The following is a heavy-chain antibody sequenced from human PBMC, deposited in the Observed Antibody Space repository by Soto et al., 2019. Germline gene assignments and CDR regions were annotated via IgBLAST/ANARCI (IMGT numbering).Heavy chain of an antibody. CDR2: IIPIFGTA. Sequence: SVKVSCKASGGTFSSYAISWVRQAPGQGLEWMGGIIPIFGTANYAQKFQGRVTITADESTSTAYMELSSLRSEDTAVYYCASGIVGATQNWFDTWGQGTLVTVSS. CDR3: ASGIVGATQNWFDT. V-gene: IGHV1-69*13. D-gene: IGHD1-26*01. J-gene: IGHJ5*02. CDR1: GGTFSSYA.